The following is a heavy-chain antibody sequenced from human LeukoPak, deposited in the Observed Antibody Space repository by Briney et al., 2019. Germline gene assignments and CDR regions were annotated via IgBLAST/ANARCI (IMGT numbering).Heavy chain of an antibody. D-gene: IGHD3-10*01. CDR2: TNHSGNT. J-gene: IGHJ3*02. CDR1: GDSVSGYY. CDR3: ARWEVRLNAFEM. V-gene: IGHV4-59*02. Sequence: SETLSLTGIVSGDSVSGYYWNWIGQAPGQGREWIGYTNHSGNTLSNPSLKSRVTTSVHTSKNQFSLSLSSVTAADTAVYYCARWEVRLNAFEMWGQGTMVTVSS.